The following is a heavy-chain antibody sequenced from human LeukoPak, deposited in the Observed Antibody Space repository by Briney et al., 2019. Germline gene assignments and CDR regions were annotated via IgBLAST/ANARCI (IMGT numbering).Heavy chain of an antibody. CDR3: ARGPTWVYYYYYMDV. D-gene: IGHD7-27*01. CDR1: GGSFSGYY. CDR2: INHSGST. J-gene: IGHJ6*03. Sequence: SETLSLTCAVYGGSFSGYYWSWIRQPPGKGLEGIGEINHSGSTNYNPSLKRRVTISVDTSKNQFSLKLSSVTAADTAVYYCARGPTWVYYYYYMDVWGKGTTVTVSS. V-gene: IGHV4-34*01.